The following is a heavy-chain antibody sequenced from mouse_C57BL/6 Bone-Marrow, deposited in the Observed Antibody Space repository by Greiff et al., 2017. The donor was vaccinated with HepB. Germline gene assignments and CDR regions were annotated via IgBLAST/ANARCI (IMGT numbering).Heavy chain of an antibody. CDR1: GFTFSSYG. D-gene: IGHD1-1*01. CDR2: ISSGGSYT. Sequence: EVQLVESGGDLVKPGGSLKLSCAASGFTFSSYGMSWVRQTPDKRLEWVATISSGGSYTYYPDSVKGRFTISRDNAKNTLYLQMSRLKSEDTAMYYCARHYYGSSYDAMDYWGQGTSVTVSS. V-gene: IGHV5-6*01. J-gene: IGHJ4*01. CDR3: ARHYYGSSYDAMDY.